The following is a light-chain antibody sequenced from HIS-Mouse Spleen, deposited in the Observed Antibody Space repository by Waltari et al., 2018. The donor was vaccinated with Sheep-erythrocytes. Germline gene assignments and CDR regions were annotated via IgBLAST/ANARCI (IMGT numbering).Light chain of an antibody. CDR2: EGS. CDR1: SSDVGSYNL. J-gene: IGLJ3*02. V-gene: IGLV2-23*01. CDR3: CSYAGSSTPWV. Sequence: QSALTQPASVSGSPGQSITISCTGTSSDVGSYNLVSWYQQHPGKAPKLMIYEGSKRPSAVSNRFSGYKSGSTASLTISGLQAEDEADYYCCSYAGSSTPWVFGGGTKLTVL.